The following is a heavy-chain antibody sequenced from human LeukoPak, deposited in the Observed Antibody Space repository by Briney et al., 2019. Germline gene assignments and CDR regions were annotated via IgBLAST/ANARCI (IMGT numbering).Heavy chain of an antibody. D-gene: IGHD1-7*01. V-gene: IGHV3-7*01. Sequence: GGSLRLSCEASGFTFSSYWMSWVRQAPGKGLEWVANIKQDGSEKYYVDSVKGRFTISRDNAKNSLYLQMNSLRAEDTAVYYCASLAGTKSDYWGQGTLVTVSS. CDR1: GFTFSSYW. CDR3: ASLAGTKSDY. J-gene: IGHJ4*02. CDR2: IKQDGSEK.